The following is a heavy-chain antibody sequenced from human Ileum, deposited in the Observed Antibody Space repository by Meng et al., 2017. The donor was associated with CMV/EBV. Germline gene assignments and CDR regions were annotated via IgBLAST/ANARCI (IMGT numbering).Heavy chain of an antibody. CDR2: IYYRRST. D-gene: IGHD1-26*01. Sequence: VSGGSISSGGYYWSWVRQHPGKGLDWIGHIYYRRSTNYNPSLKSRVTISVDTSKNQFSLKLSSVTAADTAVYYCATLTSGTYSFDYWGQGTLVTVSS. CDR1: GGSISSGGYY. CDR3: ATLTSGTYSFDY. J-gene: IGHJ4*02. V-gene: IGHV4-31*02.